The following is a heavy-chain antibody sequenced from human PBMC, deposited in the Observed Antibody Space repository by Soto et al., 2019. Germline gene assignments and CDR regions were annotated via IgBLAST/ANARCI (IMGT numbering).Heavy chain of an antibody. V-gene: IGHV3-23*01. CDR1: GFTFSSYA. CDR2: ISGSGGST. Sequence: PGGSLRLSCAASGFTFSSYAMSWVRQAPGKGLEWVSAISGSGGSTYYADSVKGRFTISRDNSKNTLYLQMNSLRAEDTAVYYCAKDQGLLWFGDPVPWGQGTLVTVSS. CDR3: AKDQGLLWFGDPVP. J-gene: IGHJ5*02. D-gene: IGHD3-10*01.